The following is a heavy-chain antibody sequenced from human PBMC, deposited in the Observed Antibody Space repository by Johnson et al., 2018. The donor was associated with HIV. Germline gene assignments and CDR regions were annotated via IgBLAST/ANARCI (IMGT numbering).Heavy chain of an antibody. J-gene: IGHJ3*02. V-gene: IGHV3-74*01. D-gene: IGHD1-26*01. CDR2: MNADGKST. CDR3: AREPGRRELRRVGGHAFDI. CDR1: GFTFINYW. Sequence: VQLVESGGGLVQPGGSLRLSCAASGFTFINYWMHWVRQAPGKGLVWVSRMNADGKSTTYADSVKGRFTISRDNTKNTLYVQMNSLRAEDTAVYFCAREPGRRELRRVGGHAFDIWGQGTMVTVSS.